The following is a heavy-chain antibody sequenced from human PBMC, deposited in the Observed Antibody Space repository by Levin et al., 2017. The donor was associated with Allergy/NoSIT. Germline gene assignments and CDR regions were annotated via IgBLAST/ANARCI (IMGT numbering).Heavy chain of an antibody. J-gene: IGHJ6*02. CDR2: IRDKANSYTT. CDR3: ARVGIPPARYGMDV. CDR1: GFTFSDHY. V-gene: IGHV3-72*01. D-gene: IGHD2-21*01. Sequence: PGGSLRLSCAASGFTFSDHYMDWVRQAPGKGLEWVGRIRDKANSYTTEYAASVKGRFTISRDESKNSPYLQMNSLKTEDTAVYFCARVGIPPARYGMDVWGQGTTVTVSS.